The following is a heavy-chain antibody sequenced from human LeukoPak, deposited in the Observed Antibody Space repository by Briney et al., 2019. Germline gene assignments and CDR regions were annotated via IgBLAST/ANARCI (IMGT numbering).Heavy chain of an antibody. V-gene: IGHV4-38-2*02. CDR1: GYSISSGYL. Sequence: SETLSLTCTVSGYSISSGYLWGWIRQPPGKGLEWIGSIDGSGSSYYNPSLKSRVTMSVDTSKNQFSLKLTSVTAADTALYFCARGMSAAYDYNWFDSWGQGTLVTVSS. CDR3: ARGMSAAYDYNWFDS. D-gene: IGHD5-12*01. CDR2: IDGSGSS. J-gene: IGHJ5*01.